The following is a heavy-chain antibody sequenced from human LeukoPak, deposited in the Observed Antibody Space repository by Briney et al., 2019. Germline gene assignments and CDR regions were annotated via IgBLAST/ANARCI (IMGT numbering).Heavy chain of an antibody. Sequence: SETLSLTCTVSGGSISNFYWSWIRQPAGKTLEWIGRIYTSGSTNYNPSLKSRVAMSVDTSKNQFSLKLSSVTAADTAVYFCARETTGAGTARPFDYWGQGTLVTVSS. CDR2: IYTSGST. V-gene: IGHV4-4*07. CDR3: ARETTGAGTARPFDY. CDR1: GGSISNFY. J-gene: IGHJ4*02. D-gene: IGHD6-13*01.